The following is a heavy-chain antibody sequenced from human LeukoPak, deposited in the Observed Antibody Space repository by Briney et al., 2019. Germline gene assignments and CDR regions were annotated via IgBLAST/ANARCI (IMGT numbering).Heavy chain of an antibody. CDR3: AKDINPIEFFASSAFDY. Sequence: GRSLRLSCAASGFTFDDYAMHWVRQAPGKGLEWVSGISWNSGSIGYADSVKGRFTISRDNAKNSLYLQMNSLRAEDTALYYCAKDINPIEFFASSAFDYWGQGTLVTVSS. CDR1: GFTFDDYA. CDR2: ISWNSGSI. D-gene: IGHD3-3*01. V-gene: IGHV3-9*01. J-gene: IGHJ4*02.